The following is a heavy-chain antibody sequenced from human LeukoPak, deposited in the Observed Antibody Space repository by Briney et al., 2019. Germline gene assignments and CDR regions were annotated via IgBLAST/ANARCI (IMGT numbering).Heavy chain of an antibody. J-gene: IGHJ6*02. V-gene: IGHV1-2*02. CDR1: GYTFTGYY. Sequence: ASVKVSCKASGYTFTGYYMHWVRQAPRQGLEWMGWINPNSGGTNYAQKFQGRVTMTRDTSISTAYMELSRLRSDDTAVYYCARDSPYCSSTSCPYYYYYYGMDVWGQGTTVTVSS. CDR3: ARDSPYCSSTSCPYYYYYYGMDV. D-gene: IGHD2-2*01. CDR2: INPNSGGT.